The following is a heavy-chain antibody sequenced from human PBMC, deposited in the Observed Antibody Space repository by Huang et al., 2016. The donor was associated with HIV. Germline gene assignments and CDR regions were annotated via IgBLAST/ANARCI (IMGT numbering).Heavy chain of an antibody. CDR1: AGALTSHS. CDR2: CGPLFGTP. CDR3: ARVRRHSGNSGLIDF. J-gene: IGHJ4*02. Sequence: QVHLVQSGAEVREPGSSVEVSCTSSAGALTSHSITWVRQAPGHGLERVGTCGPLFGTPNYAQKFLGRLSFRADESTGAVYMKWALLKSEDTAIYFCARVRRHSGNSGLIDFWGQGTLVTVTS. V-gene: IGHV1-69*13. D-gene: IGHD6-19*01.